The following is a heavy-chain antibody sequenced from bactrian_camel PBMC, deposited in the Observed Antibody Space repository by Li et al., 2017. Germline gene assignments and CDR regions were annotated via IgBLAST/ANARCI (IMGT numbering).Heavy chain of an antibody. J-gene: IGHJ4*01. CDR2: IDGRGAT. Sequence: HVQLVESGGGSVQAGGSLRLSCAVSGDTSKHYCMGWFRQAPGKEREGVAGIDGRGATTYTDSVKGRFTISKDSAKNTLYLQMNSLEPEDTAMYYCAAGARFWCGLSKTEYDNWGQGTQV. V-gene: IGHV3S53*01. D-gene: IGHD1*01. CDR3: AAGARFWCGLSKTEYDN. CDR1: GDTSKHYC.